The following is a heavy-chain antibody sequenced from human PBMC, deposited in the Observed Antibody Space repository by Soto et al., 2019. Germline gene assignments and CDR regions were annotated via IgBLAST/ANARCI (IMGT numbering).Heavy chain of an antibody. Sequence: SETLSLTCTVSGGSISSYYWSWIRQPPGKRLEWIGYIYYSGSTNYNPSLKSRVTISVDTSKNQFSLKLSSVTAADTAVYYCAREVSNSDYFDYWGQGTLVTVSS. CDR1: GGSISSYY. CDR2: IYYSGST. D-gene: IGHD4-4*01. J-gene: IGHJ4*02. CDR3: AREVSNSDYFDY. V-gene: IGHV4-59*01.